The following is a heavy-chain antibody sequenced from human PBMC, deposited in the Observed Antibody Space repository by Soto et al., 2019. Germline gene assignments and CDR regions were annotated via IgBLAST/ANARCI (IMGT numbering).Heavy chain of an antibody. CDR1: GYTSADFG. J-gene: IGHJ5*01. Sequence: ASVKVSCKASGYTSADFGISWVRQAPGQGLEWMGWVSGNNGASNPAPKVQGRITMTLDTSTGVSYMALRSLRSDDTAIYFCVRDQKYFRVNGNWFDSWGQGTLVTVSS. CDR3: VRDQKYFRVNGNWFDS. D-gene: IGHD2-2*01. V-gene: IGHV1-18*04. CDR2: VSGNNGAS.